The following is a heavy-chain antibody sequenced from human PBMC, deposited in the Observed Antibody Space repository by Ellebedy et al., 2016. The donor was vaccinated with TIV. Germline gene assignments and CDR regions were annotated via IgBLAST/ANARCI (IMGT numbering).Heavy chain of an antibody. CDR3: VGFGVFNL. CDR1: GFTFSSYS. J-gene: IGHJ5*02. V-gene: IGHV3-7*01. CDR2: IKTDGSET. Sequence: PGGSLRLSCAASGFTFSSYSMFRVRQAPGKGLEWVAHIKTDGSETYYVDSVKGRFTISRENAKNALFLQMDGLRVDDSAVYYCVGFGVFNLWGQGAPVTVSS. D-gene: IGHD3-3*01.